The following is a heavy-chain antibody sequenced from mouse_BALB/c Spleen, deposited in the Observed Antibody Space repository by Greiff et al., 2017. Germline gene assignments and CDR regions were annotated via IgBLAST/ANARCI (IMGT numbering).Heavy chain of an antibody. Sequence: DVQLQESGPGLVKPSQSLSLTCTVTGYSITSDYAWNWIRQFPGNKLEWMGYISYSGSTSYNPSLKSRISITRDTSKNQFFLQLNSVTTEDTATYYCARSEGNNDYAMDYWGQGTSVTVSS. CDR2: ISYSGST. D-gene: IGHD2-1*01. CDR3: ARSEGNNDYAMDY. CDR1: GYSITSDYA. V-gene: IGHV3-2*02. J-gene: IGHJ4*01.